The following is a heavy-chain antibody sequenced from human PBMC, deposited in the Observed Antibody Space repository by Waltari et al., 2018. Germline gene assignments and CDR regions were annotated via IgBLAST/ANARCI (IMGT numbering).Heavy chain of an antibody. V-gene: IGHV1-46*01. CDR1: GYTITSYY. CDR2: INPSGGST. Sequence: QVQLVQSGAEVKEPGASVKVSCKASGYTITSYYMHWVRQAPGQGLEWMGIINPSGGSTSYAQKFQGRVTMTRDTSTSTVYMELSSLRSEDTAVYYCARDDRVGGAAAGIRIDYWGQGTLVTVSS. J-gene: IGHJ4*02. CDR3: ARDDRVGGAAAGIRIDY. D-gene: IGHD6-13*01.